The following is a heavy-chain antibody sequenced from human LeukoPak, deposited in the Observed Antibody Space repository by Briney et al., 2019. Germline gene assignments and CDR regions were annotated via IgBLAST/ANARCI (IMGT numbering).Heavy chain of an antibody. CDR3: ARDPGGYRDGFDI. CDR2: ISPYNVNR. V-gene: IGHV1-18*04. CDR1: GYTFTGYY. D-gene: IGHD3-16*02. Sequence: ASVKVSCKASGYTFTGYYMHWVRQAPGQGLEWMGWISPYNVNRNYAHNLQGRVTLTTDTSTSTAYMELRSLTSDDTAVYYCARDPGGYRDGFDIWGQGTMVTVSS. J-gene: IGHJ3*02.